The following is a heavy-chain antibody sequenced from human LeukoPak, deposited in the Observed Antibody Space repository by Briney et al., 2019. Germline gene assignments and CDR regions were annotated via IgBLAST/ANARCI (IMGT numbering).Heavy chain of an antibody. J-gene: IGHJ4*02. CDR1: GGTFSSYT. CDR2: IIPILGIA. V-gene: IGHV1-69*04. D-gene: IGHD3-10*01. Sequence: ASVKVSRKASGGTFSSYTISWVRQAPGQGLEWMGRIIPILGIANYAQKFQGRVTITADKSTSTAYMELSSLGSEDTAVYYCARDYYGSGENGDYWGQGTLVTVSS. CDR3: ARDYYGSGENGDY.